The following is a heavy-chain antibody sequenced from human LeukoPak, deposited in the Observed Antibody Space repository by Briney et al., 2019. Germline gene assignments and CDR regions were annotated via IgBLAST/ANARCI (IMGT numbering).Heavy chain of an antibody. CDR3: AKGQYYASKCWFGA. D-gene: IGHD3-22*01. V-gene: IGHV1-18*01. J-gene: IGHJ5*02. CDR2: ISTYNGDT. CDR1: GYTFNGHG. Sequence: GASVKVSCKASGYTFNGHGITWVRQAPGQGLEWMGWISTYNGDTNYAPKFQGRVTMTTDTSTSTAYMELSSLRSDDTAVYYCAKGQYYASKCWFGAWGQGTLVT.